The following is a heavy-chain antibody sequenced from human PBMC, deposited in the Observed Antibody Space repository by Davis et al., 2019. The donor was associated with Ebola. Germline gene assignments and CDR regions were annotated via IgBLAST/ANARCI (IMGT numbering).Heavy chain of an antibody. D-gene: IGHD6-13*01. J-gene: IGHJ4*02. CDR2: ISASGANT. V-gene: IGHV3-23*01. Sequence: GGSLRLSCAASGVTFNNYDVSMSWVRQAPGKGLEWVSAISASGANTYYANSVRGRFTIPRDNSKNTLYLQMNSLRADDTAVYYCARSLSSSFGFWSHYFDYWGRGTLVTVSS. CDR1: GVTFNNYD. CDR3: ARSLSSSFGFWSHYFDY.